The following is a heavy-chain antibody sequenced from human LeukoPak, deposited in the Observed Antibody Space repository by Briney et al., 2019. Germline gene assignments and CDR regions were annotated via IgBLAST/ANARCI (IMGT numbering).Heavy chain of an antibody. J-gene: IGHJ4*02. Sequence: GASVKVSCKASGYTFTSYAMHWVRQALGQRLEWMGWINAGNGNTKYSQKFQGRVTITRDTSASTAYMELSSLRSEDTAVYYCARDRIIMVRGIEYWGQGTLVTVSS. D-gene: IGHD3-10*01. CDR1: GYTFTSYA. CDR2: INAGNGNT. CDR3: ARDRIIMVRGIEY. V-gene: IGHV1-3*01.